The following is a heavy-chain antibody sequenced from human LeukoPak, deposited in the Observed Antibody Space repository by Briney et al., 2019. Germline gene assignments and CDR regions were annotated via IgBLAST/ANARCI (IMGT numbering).Heavy chain of an antibody. CDR3: ASARNYGGNSRLDY. CDR1: GGAITGYY. Sequence: PSETLSLTCTVSGGAITGYYWSWIRQPPGKGLEWIGYIYYSGSTYYNPSLKSRVTISVDTSKNQFTLKLSSVTAADTAVYYCASARNYGGNSRLDYWGQGTLVTVSS. D-gene: IGHD4-23*01. CDR2: IYYSGST. V-gene: IGHV4-59*08. J-gene: IGHJ4*02.